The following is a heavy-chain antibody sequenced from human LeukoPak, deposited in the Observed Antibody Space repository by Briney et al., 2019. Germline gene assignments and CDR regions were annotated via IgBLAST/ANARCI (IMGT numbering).Heavy chain of an antibody. CDR1: GGSISSGSYY. CDR3: ARSRMTMVVTRPYFDY. Sequence: KASQTLSLTCTVSGGSISSGSYYWSWIRQPARKGLECIGRIYTSGSTNNNPSLKSRVTISVDTSKNQFSLKLSSVTAADTAVYYCARSRMTMVVTRPYFDYWGQGTLVTVSS. V-gene: IGHV4-61*02. D-gene: IGHD4-23*01. CDR2: IYTSGST. J-gene: IGHJ4*02.